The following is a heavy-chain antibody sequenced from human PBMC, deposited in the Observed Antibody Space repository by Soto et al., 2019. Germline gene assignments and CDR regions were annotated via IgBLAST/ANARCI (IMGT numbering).Heavy chain of an antibody. J-gene: IGHJ6*02. CDR3: AREMVTMVRGVKRNYYGMDV. CDR2: INPNSGGT. V-gene: IGHV1-2*02. CDR1: GYTFTGYY. D-gene: IGHD3-10*01. Sequence: QVQLVQSGAEVKKPGASVKVSCKASGYTFTGYYMHWVRQAPGQGLEWMGGINPNSGGTNYAQKFQGRVTMTRDTSISTAYMELSRLRSDDTAVYYCAREMVTMVRGVKRNYYGMDVWGQGTTVTVSS.